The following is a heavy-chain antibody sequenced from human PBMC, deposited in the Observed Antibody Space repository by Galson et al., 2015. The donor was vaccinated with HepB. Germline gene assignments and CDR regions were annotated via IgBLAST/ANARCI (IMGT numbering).Heavy chain of an antibody. V-gene: IGHV1-2*02. J-gene: IGHJ4*02. D-gene: IGHD6-19*01. CDR3: ARVLFSGSIDPKFDY. Sequence: SVKVSCKASGYTFTGPYIHWVRQAPGQGLEWMGWINPNGGGTRSAQKFQGRVTMTRDTSTSTAYMELSWLRSDDTAVYYCARVLFSGSIDPKFDYWGQGTLVTVSS. CDR1: GYTFTGPY. CDR2: INPNGGGT.